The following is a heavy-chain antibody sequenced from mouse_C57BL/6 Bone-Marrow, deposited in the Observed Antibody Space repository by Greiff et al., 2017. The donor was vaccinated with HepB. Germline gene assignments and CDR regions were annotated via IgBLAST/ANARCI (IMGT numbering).Heavy chain of an antibody. D-gene: IGHD1-1*01. CDR3: ARDPFDYYGSSGAY. J-gene: IGHJ3*01. V-gene: IGHV5-4*01. Sequence: EVKVVESGGGLVKPGGSLKLSCAASGFTFSSYAMSWVRQTPEKRLEWVATISDGGSYTYYPDNVKGRFTISRDNAKNNLYLQMSHLKSEDTAMYYCARDPFDYYGSSGAYWGQGTLVTVSA. CDR2: ISDGGSYT. CDR1: GFTFSSYA.